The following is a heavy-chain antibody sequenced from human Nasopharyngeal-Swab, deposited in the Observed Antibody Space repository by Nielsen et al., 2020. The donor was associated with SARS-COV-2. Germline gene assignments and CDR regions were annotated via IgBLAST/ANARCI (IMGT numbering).Heavy chain of an antibody. CDR1: GGSISSYY. J-gene: IGHJ5*02. V-gene: IGHV4-59*12. CDR2: IYYSGST. CDR3: ARDRYPPHESTAMVLYYWFDP. Sequence: GSLRLSCTVSGGSISSYYWSWIRQPPGKGLEWIGSIYYSGSTYYNPSLKSRVTISVDTSKNQFSLKLSSVTAADTAVYYCARDRYPPHESTAMVLYYWFDPWGQGTLVTVSS. D-gene: IGHD5-18*01.